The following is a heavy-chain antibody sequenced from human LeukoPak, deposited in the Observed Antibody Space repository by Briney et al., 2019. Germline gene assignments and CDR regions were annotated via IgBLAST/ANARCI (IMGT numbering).Heavy chain of an antibody. D-gene: IGHD3-10*01. CDR1: GYTFTSYD. CDR3: ARWGRITMVRGVTSSAYYYYYMDV. V-gene: IGHV1-8*01. Sequence: ASVKVSCKATGYTFTSYDINWVRQATGQGLEWMGWMNPNSGNTGYAQKFQGRVTMTRNTSISTAYMELSSLRSEDTAVYYCARWGRITMVRGVTSSAYYYYYMDVWGKGTTVTVSS. J-gene: IGHJ6*03. CDR2: MNPNSGNT.